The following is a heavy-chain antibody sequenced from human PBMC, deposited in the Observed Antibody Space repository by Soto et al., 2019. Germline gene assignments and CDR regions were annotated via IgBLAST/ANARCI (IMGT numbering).Heavy chain of an antibody. CDR3: VSAAKWELLFDY. CDR1: GGSISSSNYY. V-gene: IGHV4-39*01. CDR2: IYYTEGT. Sequence: PSETLSLTCTVSGGSISSSNYYWAWIRQPPGKGLEWIGNIYYTEGTYYTPSLKSRVTISVDTSENQVSLKLFSGTAADTALSYCVSAAKWELLFDYWGQGIQVTVSS. J-gene: IGHJ4*02. D-gene: IGHD1-26*01.